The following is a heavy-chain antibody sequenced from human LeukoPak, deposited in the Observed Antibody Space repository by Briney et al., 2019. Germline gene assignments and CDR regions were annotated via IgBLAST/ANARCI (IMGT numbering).Heavy chain of an antibody. J-gene: IGHJ4*02. D-gene: IGHD1-14*01. CDR2: ISWNSGSI. Sequence: PGRSLRLSCAASGFTFDDYAMHWVRQAPGKGLEWVSGISWNSGSIGYADSVKGRFTISRDNAKNSLYLQMNSLRAEDTAVYYCAKSGNQFDYWGQGTLVTVSS. V-gene: IGHV3-9*01. CDR1: GFTFDDYA. CDR3: AKSGNQFDY.